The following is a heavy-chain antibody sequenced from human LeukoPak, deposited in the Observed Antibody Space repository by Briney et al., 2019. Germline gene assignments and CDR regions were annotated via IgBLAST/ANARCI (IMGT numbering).Heavy chain of an antibody. CDR1: GFTFSSYE. CDR3: ARESHYYYGMDV. CDR2: ISSGGSSS. V-gene: IGHV3-48*03. Sequence: GGSLRLSCAASGFTFSSYEMNWVRQAPGKGLEWVSYISSGGSSSYYADSVKGRFTISRDNAKSSLYLQMNSLRAEDSAVYYCARESHYYYGMDVWGQGTTVTVSS. J-gene: IGHJ6*02.